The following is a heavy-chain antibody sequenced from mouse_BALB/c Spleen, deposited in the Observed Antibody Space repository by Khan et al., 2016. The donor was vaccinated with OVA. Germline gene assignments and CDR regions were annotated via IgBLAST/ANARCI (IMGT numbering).Heavy chain of an antibody. J-gene: IGHJ3*01. CDR1: GFTFSTFV. CDR2: ISSAATYT. V-gene: IGHV5-9-1*01. D-gene: IGHD2-1*01. CDR3: ANGNYGWFAY. Sequence: EVELVESGGGLVEPGGSLKLSCAASGFTFSTFVMSWVRQTPEKRLEWVATISSAATYTYYPDSVKGRFNISRDNAKNTLYLQMNSLRSEDKAIYYCANGNYGWFAYWGQGTLVTVSA.